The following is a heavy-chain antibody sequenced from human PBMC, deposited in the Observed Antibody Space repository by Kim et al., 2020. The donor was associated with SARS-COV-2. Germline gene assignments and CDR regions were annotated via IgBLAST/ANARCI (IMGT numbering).Heavy chain of an antibody. V-gene: IGHV4-39*01. Sequence: SETLSLTCTVSGGSISSNSYYWGWIRQPPGKGLEWIVNIYYSGSTYYNPALKSRVTISVDTSKNQFSLKLSSVTAADTAVYYCAGHWIPRTGTTHIDYWGQGTLVTVSS. J-gene: IGHJ4*02. CDR2: IYYSGST. CDR3: AGHWIPRTGTTHIDY. D-gene: IGHD1-1*01. CDR1: GGSISSNSYY.